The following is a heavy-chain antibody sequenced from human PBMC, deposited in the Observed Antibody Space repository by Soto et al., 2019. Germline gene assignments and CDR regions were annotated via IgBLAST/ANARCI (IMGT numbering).Heavy chain of an antibody. CDR2: IYHSGST. J-gene: IGHJ3*02. Sequence: SQTLSLTCAVSGGSIRSGGYSWSWIRQPPGKGLEWIGYIYHSGSTYYNPSLKSRVTISVDRSKNQFSLKLSSVTAADTAVYYCARVGLVRGAAGMAFDIWGQGTVVT. D-gene: IGHD6-13*01. CDR3: ARVGLVRGAAGMAFDI. CDR1: GGSIRSGGYS. V-gene: IGHV4-30-2*01.